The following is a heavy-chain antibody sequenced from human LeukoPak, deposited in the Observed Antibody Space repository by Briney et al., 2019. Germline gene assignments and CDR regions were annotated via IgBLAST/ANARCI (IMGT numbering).Heavy chain of an antibody. CDR3: ARGGEYSYGQPYYYYGMDV. CDR2: ISAYNGNT. CDR1: GGTFSSYG. D-gene: IGHD5-18*01. Sequence: GASVKVSCKASGGTFSSYGISWVRQAPGQGLEWMGWISAYNGNTNYAQKLQGRVTMTTDTSTSTAYMELRSLRSDDTAVYYCARGGEYSYGQPYYYYGMDVWGQGTTVTVSS. V-gene: IGHV1-18*01. J-gene: IGHJ6*02.